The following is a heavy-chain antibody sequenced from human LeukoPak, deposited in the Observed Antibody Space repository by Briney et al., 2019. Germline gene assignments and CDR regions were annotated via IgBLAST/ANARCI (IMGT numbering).Heavy chain of an antibody. J-gene: IGHJ4*02. CDR3: ARGGSIAARPIDY. V-gene: IGHV3-64*01. Sequence: GGSLRLSCAASGFTFSSYAMHWVRQAPGKGLVYVSAISSNGGSTYYANSVKGRFTISRDNSKNTLFLQMGSLRAEDMAVYYCARGGSIAARPIDYWGQGTLVTVSS. CDR1: GFTFSSYA. CDR2: ISSNGGST. D-gene: IGHD6-6*01.